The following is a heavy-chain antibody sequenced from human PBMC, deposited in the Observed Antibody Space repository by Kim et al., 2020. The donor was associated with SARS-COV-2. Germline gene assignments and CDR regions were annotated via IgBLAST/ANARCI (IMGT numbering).Heavy chain of an antibody. CDR3: ARSGDSTTYYDFWTSITGMDV. CDR2: IIPIFGTA. V-gene: IGHV1-69*13. D-gene: IGHD3-3*01. CDR1: GGTFSSYA. J-gene: IGHJ6*02. Sequence: SVKVSCKASGGTFSSYAISWVRQAPGQGLEWMGGIIPIFGTANYAQKFQGRVTITADESTSTAYMELSSLRSEDTAVYYCARSGDSTTYYDFWTSITGMDVWGQGTTVTVSS.